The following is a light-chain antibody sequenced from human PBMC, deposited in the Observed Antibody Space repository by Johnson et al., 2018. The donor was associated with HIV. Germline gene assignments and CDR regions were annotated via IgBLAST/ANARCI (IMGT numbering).Light chain of an antibody. V-gene: IGLV1-51*01. CDR2: DNN. CDR3: GTWDSSLSAGYV. J-gene: IGLJ1*01. CDR1: SSNIGNNY. Sequence: HSVLTQPPSVSAAPGQKVTISCSGSSSNIGNNYVSWYQQLPGTAPKLLIYDNNKRPSGIPDRFSGSKSGTSATLAITGLPTGDEADYYCGTWDSSLSAGYVFGTGTKVTVL.